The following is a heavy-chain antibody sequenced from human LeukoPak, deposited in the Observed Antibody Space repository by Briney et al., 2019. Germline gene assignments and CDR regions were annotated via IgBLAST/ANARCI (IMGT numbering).Heavy chain of an antibody. CDR1: GYTFTSYD. Sequence: ASVKVSCKASGYTFTSYDINWVRQATGQGLEWMGWMNPNSGNTGYAQKFQGRVTMTRNTSISTAYMELSSLRSEDTAVYYCAKATYYYDSSGYHSNYFDYWGQGTLVTVSS. J-gene: IGHJ4*02. CDR2: MNPNSGNT. V-gene: IGHV1-8*01. D-gene: IGHD3-22*01. CDR3: AKATYYYDSSGYHSNYFDY.